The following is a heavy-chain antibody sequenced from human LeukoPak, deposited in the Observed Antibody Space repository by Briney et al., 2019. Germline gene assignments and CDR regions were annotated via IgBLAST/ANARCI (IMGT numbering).Heavy chain of an antibody. V-gene: IGHV3-23*01. CDR2: ISGSGGST. CDR1: GFTFSSYS. J-gene: IGHJ4*02. D-gene: IGHD7-27*01. Sequence: GGSLRLSCAASGFTFSSYSMSWVRQAPGKGLEWVSAISGSGGSTYYADSVKGRFTITRDNSKNTLYLQMNSLRAEDTAVYYCAKHRRHWGSVDYWDQGTLVTVS. CDR3: AKHRRHWGSVDY.